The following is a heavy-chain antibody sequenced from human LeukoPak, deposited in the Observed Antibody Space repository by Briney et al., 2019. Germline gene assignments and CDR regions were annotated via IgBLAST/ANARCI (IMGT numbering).Heavy chain of an antibody. CDR3: AKDNRGGAAAGGFDY. CDR1: GFTFDDYA. V-gene: IGHV3-9*01. CDR2: ISWNSGSI. D-gene: IGHD6-13*01. Sequence: GGSLRLSCAASGFTFDDYAMHWVQQAPGKGLEWVSGISWNSGSIGYADSVKGRFTISRDNAKNSLYLQMNSLRAEDTALYYCAKDNRGGAAAGGFDYWGQGTLVTVSS. J-gene: IGHJ4*02.